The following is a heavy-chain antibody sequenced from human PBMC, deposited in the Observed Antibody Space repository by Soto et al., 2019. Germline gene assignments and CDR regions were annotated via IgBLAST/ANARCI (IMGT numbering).Heavy chain of an antibody. CDR2: IYYSGST. CDR3: ARADYPLGGDS. V-gene: IGHV4-59*01. D-gene: IGHD4-17*01. J-gene: IGHJ4*02. Sequence: SETLSLTCTVSGGSISSYYWSWIRQPPGKGLEWIGYIYYSGSTTYNPSLKSRVTISVDTSKNQFSLKLSSVTAADTAVYYCARADYPLGGDSWGQGTLVTVSS. CDR1: GGSISSYY.